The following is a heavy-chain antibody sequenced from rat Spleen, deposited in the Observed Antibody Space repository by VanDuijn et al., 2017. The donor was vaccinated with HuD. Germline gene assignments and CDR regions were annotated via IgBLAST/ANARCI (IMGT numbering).Heavy chain of an antibody. D-gene: IGHD4-3*01. J-gene: IGHJ2*01. CDR3: ARLSNSGYALFAN. V-gene: IGHV5-43*01. CDR1: GFTFSSYV. Sequence: EVQLVESGGGLVQPGSSLKVSCVASGFTFSSYVMHWFRQAPENGIEWLAYINTDSSSIHYAETVKGRFTISRDNAKSTLYLQMDSLRSEDTATYYCARLSNSGYALFANWGQGVMVTVSS. CDR2: INTDSSSI.